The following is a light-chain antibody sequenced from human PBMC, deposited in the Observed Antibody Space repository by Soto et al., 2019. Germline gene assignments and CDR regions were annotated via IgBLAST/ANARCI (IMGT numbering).Light chain of an antibody. J-gene: IGKJ1*01. CDR3: QQYVTSSPRT. V-gene: IGKV3-20*01. CDR1: QSVSRNY. Sequence: EIVLTQSPGTLSLSPGERATLSCRASQSVSRNYLVWYQQKPGQAPRLLIYGASSRATGIPDRFSGSGSGTDFTLTISKLEPEDFAVYYCQQYVTSSPRTFGQGTKVDIK. CDR2: GAS.